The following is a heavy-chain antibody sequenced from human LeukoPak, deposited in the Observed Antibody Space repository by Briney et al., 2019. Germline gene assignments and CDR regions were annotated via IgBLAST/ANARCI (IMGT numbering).Heavy chain of an antibody. J-gene: IGHJ4*02. Sequence: GGSLRLSCAASGFTFSSYAMSWVRQAPGKGLEWVSAISGSGGSTYYADSVKGRFTISRDNSKNTLYLQMNSLRAEDTAVYYCAREECPGIAAAFPLYYFDYWGQGTLVTVSS. V-gene: IGHV3-23*01. CDR2: ISGSGGST. D-gene: IGHD6-13*01. CDR3: AREECPGIAAAFPLYYFDY. CDR1: GFTFSSYA.